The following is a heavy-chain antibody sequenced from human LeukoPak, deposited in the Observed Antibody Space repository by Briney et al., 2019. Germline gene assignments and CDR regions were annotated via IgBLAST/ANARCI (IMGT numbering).Heavy chain of an antibody. CDR2: INHSGST. CDR1: GGSFSGYY. CDR3: ARGSGLSSVPYYFDY. J-gene: IGHJ4*02. D-gene: IGHD3-22*01. Sequence: SEALSLTCAVYGGSFSGYYWSWIRQPPGKGLEWIGEINHSGSTNYNPSLKSRVTMSVDTSKNQFSLKLSSVTAADTAVYYCARGSGLSSVPYYFDYWGQGTLVTVSS. V-gene: IGHV4-34*01.